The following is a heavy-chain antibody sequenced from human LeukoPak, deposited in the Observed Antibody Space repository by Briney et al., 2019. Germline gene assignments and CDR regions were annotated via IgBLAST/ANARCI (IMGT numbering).Heavy chain of an antibody. CDR1: GFTFSSYG. D-gene: IGHD1-26*01. Sequence: GGTLRLSCAASGFTFSSYGMSWVRQAPGKGLEWVSAISGSGGSTYYADSVKGRFTISRDTSKYTLYLHMNSLRAEDTAVYYCARDGDSGSYRWEAFDIWGQGTMVTVSS. V-gene: IGHV3-23*01. CDR3: ARDGDSGSYRWEAFDI. J-gene: IGHJ3*02. CDR2: ISGSGGST.